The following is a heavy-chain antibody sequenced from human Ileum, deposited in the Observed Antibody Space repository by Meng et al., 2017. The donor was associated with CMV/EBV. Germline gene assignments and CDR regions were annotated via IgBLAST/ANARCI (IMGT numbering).Heavy chain of an antibody. CDR3: ARHGSSSADYYYGMDV. CDR2: IYPGDSDT. V-gene: IGHV5-51*01. D-gene: IGHD6-6*01. J-gene: IGHJ6*02. Sequence: GGSLRLSCKGSGYSFTSYWIGWVRQMPGKGLEWMGIIYPGDSDTRYSPSFQGQVTISADKSISTAYLQWSSLKASDTAMYYCARHGSSSADYYYGMDVWGQGTTVTVS. CDR1: GYSFTSYW.